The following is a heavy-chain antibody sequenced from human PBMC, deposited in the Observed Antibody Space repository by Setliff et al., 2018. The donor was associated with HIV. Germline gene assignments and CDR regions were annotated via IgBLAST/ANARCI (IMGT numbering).Heavy chain of an antibody. CDR1: GYTFTDYY. CDR3: ATKVYCTNGVCLDAFDL. CDR2: INPNSGGT. V-gene: IGHV1-2*06. Sequence: ASVKVSCKASGYTFTDYYMHWVRQAPGQGLEWMGRINPNSGGTNHAHKFQGRVTMTRDTSSSTAYMELSRLRSDDTAVYYCATKVYCTNGVCLDAFDLWGQGTMVTV. D-gene: IGHD2-8*01. J-gene: IGHJ3*01.